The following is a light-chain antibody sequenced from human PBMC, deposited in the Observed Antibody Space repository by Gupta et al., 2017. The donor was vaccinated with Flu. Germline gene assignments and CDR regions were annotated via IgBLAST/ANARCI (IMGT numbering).Light chain of an antibody. J-gene: IGKJ5*01. CDR3: QQYGYLSYT. CDR2: DAS. V-gene: IGKV1-33*01. Sequence: DIQLTQSPSSLSASVGDRVTITCQATQDISNYLNCYQQKPGKDPNLLIYDASYLETGGPSRSSGGRAGTEDSSTTRRLQPEEISTYYCQQYGYLSYTFGQGTKLEIK. CDR1: QDISNY.